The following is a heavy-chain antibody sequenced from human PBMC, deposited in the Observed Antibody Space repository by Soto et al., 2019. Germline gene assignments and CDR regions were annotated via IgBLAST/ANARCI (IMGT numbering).Heavy chain of an antibody. J-gene: IGHJ3*02. CDR1: GFTFDDYA. Sequence: GGSLRLSCAASGFTFDDYAMHWVRQAPGKGLEWVSGISWNSGSIGYADSVKGRFTISRDNAKNSLFLQMNSLRAEDTALYYCAKDLFSFGVVVVATAFDAFDIWGQGTMVTVSS. V-gene: IGHV3-9*01. CDR3: AKDLFSFGVVVVATAFDAFDI. CDR2: ISWNSGSI. D-gene: IGHD2-15*01.